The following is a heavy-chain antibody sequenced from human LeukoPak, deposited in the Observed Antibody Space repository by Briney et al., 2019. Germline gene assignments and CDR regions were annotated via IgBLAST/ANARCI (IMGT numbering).Heavy chain of an antibody. D-gene: IGHD1-20*01. CDR2: VDPEDGVT. J-gene: IGHJ3*02. V-gene: IGHV1-69-2*01. CDR3: AILTTRITGGRSAFDI. CDR1: GYTFTDYY. Sequence: GASVKVSCKAFGYTFTDYYIHWVKEAPGKGLEWMGRVDPEDGVTTYAEKFQGRVTITADTSTDTAYMELNNLRSEDTAVYYCAILTTRITGGRSAFDIWGQGTMVTVSS.